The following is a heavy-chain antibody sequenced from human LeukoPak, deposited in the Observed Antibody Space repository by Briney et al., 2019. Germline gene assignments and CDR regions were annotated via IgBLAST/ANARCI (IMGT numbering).Heavy chain of an antibody. CDR3: ARGYCSGGSCYDSLDY. CDR2: INHSGST. Sequence: SETLSLTCAVYGGSFSGYYWSWIRQPPGKGLEWIGEINHSGSTNYNPSLKSRVTISVDTSTNKFSLKLSSVTAADTAVYYCARGYCSGGSCYDSLDYWGQGTLVTVSS. D-gene: IGHD2-15*01. J-gene: IGHJ4*02. V-gene: IGHV4-34*01. CDR1: GGSFSGYY.